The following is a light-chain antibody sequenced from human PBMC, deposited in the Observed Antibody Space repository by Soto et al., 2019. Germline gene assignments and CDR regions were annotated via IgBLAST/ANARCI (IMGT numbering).Light chain of an antibody. V-gene: IGKV3-20*01. J-gene: IGKJ5*01. CDR3: QQYGSSPPT. Sequence: EIRLTSSPPTLPHSQEERTTPSSRPGQSVSSNYLAWYQQKPGQAPKLLIYGASNMDTGIPDRFSGSGSGTDFTLTISRLEPEDFAVYYCQQYGSSPPTFGQGTRLEI. CDR2: GAS. CDR1: QSVSSNY.